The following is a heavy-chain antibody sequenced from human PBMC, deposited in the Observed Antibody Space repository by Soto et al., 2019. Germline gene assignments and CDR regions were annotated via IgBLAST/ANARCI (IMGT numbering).Heavy chain of an antibody. Sequence: QITLKESGPTLVKPTQTLTLTCTFSGFSLSTRGVGVAWIRQPPGKALEWLALIFWDDDKWYSPSLKSRLTTTAAPSKTQVVLTMTNMDPGDTASYCGAHRPRGYAYYFAYWGQGTLVTVSS. CDR3: AHRPRGYAYYFAY. CDR1: GFSLSTRGVG. CDR2: IFWDDDK. D-gene: IGHD5-12*01. V-gene: IGHV2-5*02. J-gene: IGHJ4*02.